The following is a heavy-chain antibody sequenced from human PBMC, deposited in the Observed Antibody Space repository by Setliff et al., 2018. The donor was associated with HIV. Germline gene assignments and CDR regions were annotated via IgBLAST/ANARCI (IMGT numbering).Heavy chain of an antibody. D-gene: IGHD3-22*01. Sequence: ASVKVSCKASGYTFTSYGISWVRQAPGQGLEWMGWISAYNGNTNYAQKLQGRVNMTTDTSTSTAYMELRSLRSDDTAVYYCARDESEYYYDSSGYYYYYMDVWGKGTTVTVSS. V-gene: IGHV1-18*01. CDR1: GYTFTSYG. CDR3: ARDESEYYYDSSGYYYYYMDV. CDR2: ISAYNGNT. J-gene: IGHJ6*03.